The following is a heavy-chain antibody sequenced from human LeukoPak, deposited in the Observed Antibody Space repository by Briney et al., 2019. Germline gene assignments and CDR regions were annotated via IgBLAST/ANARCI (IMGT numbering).Heavy chain of an antibody. CDR2: INHSGST. CDR3: ARPSGGY. V-gene: IGHV4-34*01. Sequence: SETLSLTCAVYGGSFSGYYLSWIRQPPGKGLEWIGEINHSGSTNYNPSLKSRVTISVDTSKNQFSLKLSSVTAADTAVYYCARPSGGYWGQGTLVTVSS. CDR1: GGSFSGYY. J-gene: IGHJ4*02. D-gene: IGHD3-10*01.